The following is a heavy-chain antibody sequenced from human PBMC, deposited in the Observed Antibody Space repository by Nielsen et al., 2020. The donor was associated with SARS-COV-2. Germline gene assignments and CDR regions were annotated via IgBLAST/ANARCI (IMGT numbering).Heavy chain of an antibody. V-gene: IGHV3-33*01. J-gene: IGHJ6*02. CDR2: IWYDGSNK. D-gene: IGHD2-2*01. CDR3: ARENIVVVPAAMSDYYYYGMDV. Sequence: WIRQPPGKGLEWVAVIWYDGSNKYYADSVKGRFTISRDNSKNTLYLQMNSLRAEDTAVYYCARENIVVVPAAMSDYYYYGMDVWGQGTTVTVSS.